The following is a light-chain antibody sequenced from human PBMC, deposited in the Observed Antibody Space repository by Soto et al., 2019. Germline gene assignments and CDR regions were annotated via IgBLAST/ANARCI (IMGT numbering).Light chain of an antibody. CDR3: AAWDDSLNGHWV. V-gene: IGLV1-44*01. CDR1: SSNIGSNP. J-gene: IGLJ3*02. Sequence: QSVLTQPPSASGTPGQRVTISCSGSSSNIGSNPVNWYQQLPGTAPKLLIYSNNQRPSGVPDRFSGFKSGTSASLAISGLQSEDEADYYCAAWDDSLNGHWVFGGGTKLTVL. CDR2: SNN.